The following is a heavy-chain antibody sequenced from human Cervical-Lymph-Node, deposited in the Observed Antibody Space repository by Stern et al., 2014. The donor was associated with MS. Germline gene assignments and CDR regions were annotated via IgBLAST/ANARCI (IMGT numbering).Heavy chain of an antibody. D-gene: IGHD6-19*01. Sequence: EVQLVESGGGLVQPGGSLRLSCAASGFTFSNYAMSWVRQAPGKGLAWVSAISGSGGSTYYADSVKGRFTISRDNSKNTLYLQMNSLRAEDTAVYYCATFHSSGWYSYYFDYWGQGTLVTVSS. V-gene: IGHV3-23*04. J-gene: IGHJ4*02. CDR2: ISGSGGST. CDR1: GFTFSNYA. CDR3: ATFHSSGWYSYYFDY.